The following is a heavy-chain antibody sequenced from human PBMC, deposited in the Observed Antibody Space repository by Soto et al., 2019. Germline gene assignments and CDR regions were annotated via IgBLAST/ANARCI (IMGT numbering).Heavy chain of an antibody. CDR2: ISFDGSKT. CDR3: ANLLNVAAAGTPHYYGVDV. V-gene: IGHV3-30-3*01. D-gene: IGHD6-13*01. CDR1: GFTFSIYA. J-gene: IGHJ6*02. Sequence: PGGSLRLSCAASGFTFSIYAMNWVRQAPGKGLEWVAFISFDGSKTYYADSVKGRFTISRDNSRNTVYLQMNNLRPGDAAVYHCANLLNVAAAGTPHYYGVDVWGQGTTVTVS.